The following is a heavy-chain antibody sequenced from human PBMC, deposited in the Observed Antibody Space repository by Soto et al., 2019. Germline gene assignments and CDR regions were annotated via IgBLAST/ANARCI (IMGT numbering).Heavy chain of an antibody. CDR1: GYTLTELS. Sequence: ASVKVSCKVSGYTLTELSMHWVRQAPGKGLEWMGGFDPEDGETIYAQKFQGRVTMTEDTSTDTAYMELSSLRSEDTAVYYCATSIAAYYGMDVWGQGTTVTVS. V-gene: IGHV1-24*01. CDR2: FDPEDGET. D-gene: IGHD6-6*01. CDR3: ATSIAAYYGMDV. J-gene: IGHJ6*02.